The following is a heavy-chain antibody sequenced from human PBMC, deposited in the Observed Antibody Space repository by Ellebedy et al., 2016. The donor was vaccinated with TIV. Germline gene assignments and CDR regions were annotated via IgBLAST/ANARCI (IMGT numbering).Heavy chain of an antibody. D-gene: IGHD6-6*01. Sequence: ASVKVSCKTSGYTFTNYAIHWVRQAPGQRLEWMGWINAGNGNTKYSQKFQGRVTITSDTSASTTYMELSSLRSEDTALYFCARDLLRKGSSSYLRYYYYGMDVWGQGTTVTVSS. CDR3: ARDLLRKGSSSYLRYYYYGMDV. CDR1: GYTFTNYA. J-gene: IGHJ6*02. V-gene: IGHV1-3*01. CDR2: INAGNGNT.